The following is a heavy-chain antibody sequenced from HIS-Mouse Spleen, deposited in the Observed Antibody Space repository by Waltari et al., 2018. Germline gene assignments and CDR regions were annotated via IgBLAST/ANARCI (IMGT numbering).Heavy chain of an antibody. CDR3: ARDRSPREQQLALGYFDY. J-gene: IGHJ4*02. Sequence: QVQLQDSGPGLVKPSETLSLTCTASGGCIRIDSWSSLRLPPGQGLEWIGYNYYSGSTNYIPSPKSRVTISVDTSKNQFSLKLSSVTAADTAVYYCARDRSPREQQLALGYFDYWGQGTLVTVSS. D-gene: IGHD6-13*01. CDR1: GGCIRIDS. V-gene: IGHV4-59*01. CDR2: NYYSGST.